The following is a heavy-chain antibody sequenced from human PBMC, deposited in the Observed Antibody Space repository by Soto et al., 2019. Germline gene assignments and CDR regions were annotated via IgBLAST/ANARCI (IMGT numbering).Heavy chain of an antibody. J-gene: IGHJ6*02. CDR3: ARGSYDFRNYYYYGMDV. D-gene: IGHD3-3*01. CDR2: INAGNGNT. CDR1: GYTFTSYA. Sequence: ASVKVSCKASGYTFTSYAMHWVRQAPGQRLEWMGWINAGNGNTKYSQKFQGRVTITRDTSASTAYMELSSLRSEDTAVYYCARGSYDFRNYYYYGMDVWGQGTTVTVSS. V-gene: IGHV1-3*01.